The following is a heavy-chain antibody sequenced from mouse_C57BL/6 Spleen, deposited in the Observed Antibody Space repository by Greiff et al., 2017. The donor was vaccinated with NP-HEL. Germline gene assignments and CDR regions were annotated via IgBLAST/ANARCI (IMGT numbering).Heavy chain of an antibody. V-gene: IGHV1-52*01. CDR2: IDPSDSET. CDR1: GYTFTSYW. D-gene: IGHD1-1*01. Sequence: QVQLQQPGAELVRPGSSVKLSCKASGYTFTSYWMHWVKQRPIQGLEWIGNIDPSDSETHYNQKFKDKATLTVDKSSSTAYMQLSSLTSEDSAVYYCAREVITTVPLGYWGQGTTLTVSS. CDR3: AREVITTVPLGY. J-gene: IGHJ2*01.